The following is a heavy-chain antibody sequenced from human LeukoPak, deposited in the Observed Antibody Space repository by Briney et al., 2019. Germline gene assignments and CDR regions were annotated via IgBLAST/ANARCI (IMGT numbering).Heavy chain of an antibody. CDR3: ARSPRYSSGWYKQGMNWFDP. V-gene: IGHV4-59*12. D-gene: IGHD6-19*01. Sequence: PSETLSLTCTVSGGSISSYYWSWLRQPPGKGLEWGGYIYYSGSTNYNPSLKSRVTISVDTSKNQFSLQLSSVTAADTAVYYCARSPRYSSGWYKQGMNWFDPWGQGTLVTVSS. J-gene: IGHJ5*02. CDR1: GGSISSYY. CDR2: IYYSGST.